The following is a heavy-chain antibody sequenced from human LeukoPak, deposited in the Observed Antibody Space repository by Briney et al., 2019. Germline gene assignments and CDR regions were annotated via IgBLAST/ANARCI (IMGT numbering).Heavy chain of an antibody. CDR3: ARWDSGSWRGASDD. V-gene: IGHV3-20*04. CDR2: INWNGGST. J-gene: IGHJ4*02. CDR1: GFTFDDYG. Sequence: PGGSLRLSCAASGFTFDDYGMSWVRQAPGKGLEWVSGINWNGGSTGYADSVKGRFTISRDNAKNSLYLQMNSLRAEDTALYYCARWDSGSWRGASDDWGQGTLVTVSS. D-gene: IGHD1-26*01.